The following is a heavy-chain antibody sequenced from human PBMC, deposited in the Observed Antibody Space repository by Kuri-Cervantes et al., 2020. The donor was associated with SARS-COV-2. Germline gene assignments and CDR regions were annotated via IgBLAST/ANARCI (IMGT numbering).Heavy chain of an antibody. CDR2: IYYSGST. CDR3: ARTARHFDL. Sequence: SETLSLTCTVSGGSISSYYWSWIRQPPGKGLEWIGYIYYSGSTNYNPSLKSRVTISVDTSKNQFSLKLSSVTAAYTAVYYCARTARHFDLWGRGTLVTVSS. D-gene: IGHD5-18*01. CDR1: GGSISSYY. J-gene: IGHJ2*01. V-gene: IGHV4-59*12.